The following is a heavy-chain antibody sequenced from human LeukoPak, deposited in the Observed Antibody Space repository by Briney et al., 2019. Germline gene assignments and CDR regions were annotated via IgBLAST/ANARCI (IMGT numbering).Heavy chain of an antibody. D-gene: IGHD2-2*01. Sequence: SETLSLTCTVSGGSISSYYWSWIRQFPGKGLEWIGYIYYSGSTNYNPSLKSRVTISVDTSKNQFSLKLTSVTAADTAVYYCARVIGYCSSTSCFGYFDYWGQGTLVTVSS. CDR2: IYYSGST. J-gene: IGHJ4*02. CDR3: ARVIGYCSSTSCFGYFDY. CDR1: GGSISSYY. V-gene: IGHV4-59*08.